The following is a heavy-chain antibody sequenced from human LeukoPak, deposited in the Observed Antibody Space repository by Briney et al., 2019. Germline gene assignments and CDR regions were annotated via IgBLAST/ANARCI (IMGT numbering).Heavy chain of an antibody. CDR1: GGSISNYY. CDR3: ARVSTVYVKYYYYGMDV. V-gene: IGHV4-34*01. D-gene: IGHD1-14*01. CDR2: INHSGST. J-gene: IGHJ6*02. Sequence: SETLSLTCTVSGGSISNYYWSWIRQPPGKGLEWIGEINHSGSTNYNPSLKSRVTISVDTSKNQFSLKLSSVTAADTAVYYCARVSTVYVKYYYYGMDVWGQGTTVTVSS.